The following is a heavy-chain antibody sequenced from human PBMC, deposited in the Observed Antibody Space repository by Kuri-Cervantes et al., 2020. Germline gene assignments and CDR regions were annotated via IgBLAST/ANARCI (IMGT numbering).Heavy chain of an antibody. D-gene: IGHD5-12*01. J-gene: IGHJ6*03. CDR1: GDTLTELS. V-gene: IGHV1-24*01. Sequence: ASVKVSCKVFGDTLTELSMHWVRQAPGKGLEWLGGFDPEDGETIYAQKFQARVSMTEDTSTDTAYMELSSLRSEDTAVYYCAREVATYSGYDKDYYYYYMDVWGKGTTVTVSS. CDR3: AREVATYSGYDKDYYYYYMDV. CDR2: FDPEDGET.